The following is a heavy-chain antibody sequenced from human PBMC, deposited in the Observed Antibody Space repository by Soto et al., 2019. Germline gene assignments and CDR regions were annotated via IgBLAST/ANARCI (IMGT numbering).Heavy chain of an antibody. CDR3: XXXXXRXXSGGRCYLXXXXXX. Sequence: EVHLLESGGDLVQPGGSLRLSCAASGFTFSNYAMSWVRQAPGKGLDWVSGISGSAASTFYADSVKGRFTISRDNSKXXXXXXXXXXXXXXXXXXXXXXXXXRXXSGGRCYLXXXXXXWGQXTLV. V-gene: IGHV3-23*01. CDR1: GFTFSNYA. D-gene: IGHD2-15*01. J-gene: IGHJ1*01. CDR2: ISGSAAST.